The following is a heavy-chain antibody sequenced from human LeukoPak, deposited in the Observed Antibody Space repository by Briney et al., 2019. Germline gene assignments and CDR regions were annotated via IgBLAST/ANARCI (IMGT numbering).Heavy chain of an antibody. CDR1: GFTFSSYA. Sequence: PGGSLRLSCAASGFTFSSYAMTWVRQAPGKGLEWVSGISGSGGSTYYVDSVKGRFTISRDNSKNTLYLQLNSLRAEDTAVYYCAKGRGSSETYYFDYWGQGTLVAVSS. CDR2: ISGSGGST. J-gene: IGHJ4*02. CDR3: AKGRGSSETYYFDY. D-gene: IGHD6-6*01. V-gene: IGHV3-23*01.